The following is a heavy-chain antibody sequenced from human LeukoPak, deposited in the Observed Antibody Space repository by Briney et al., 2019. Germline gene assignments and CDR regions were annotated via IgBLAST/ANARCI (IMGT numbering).Heavy chain of an antibody. CDR3: ARQKRRLRFLEWFYNWFDP. J-gene: IGHJ5*02. CDR2: INHSGST. CDR1: GGSFSGYY. D-gene: IGHD3-3*01. V-gene: IGHV4-34*01. Sequence: KPSETLSLTCAVYGGSFSGYYWSWIRQPPGKGLEWIGEINHSGSTNYNPSLKSRVTISVDTSKNQFSLKLSSVTAADTAVYYCARQKRRLRFLEWFYNWFDPWGQGTLVTVSS.